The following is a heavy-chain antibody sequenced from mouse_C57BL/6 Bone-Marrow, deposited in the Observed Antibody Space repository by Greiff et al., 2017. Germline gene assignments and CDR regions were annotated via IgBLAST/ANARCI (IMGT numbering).Heavy chain of an antibody. CDR1: GYTFTSYW. D-gene: IGHD2-1*01. CDR2: IDTTRGGP. J-gene: IGHJ2*01. V-gene: IGHV1-72*01. CDR3: ARKRTDYGNLDY. Sequence: VQLQQPGAELVKPGASVKLSCKASGYTFTSYWLTWVKQRPGRGLEWIGRIDTTRGGPKYNEKFKSKATLTVDKPSSTAYMQLSSLTSEDSAVYNCARKRTDYGNLDYWGQGTTLTVSS.